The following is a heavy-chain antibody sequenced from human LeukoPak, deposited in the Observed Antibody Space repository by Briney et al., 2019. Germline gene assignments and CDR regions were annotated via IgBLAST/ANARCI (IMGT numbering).Heavy chain of an antibody. J-gene: IGHJ4*02. CDR1: GFPFSSYE. D-gene: IGHD6-19*01. CDR3: TRHNGWYDY. V-gene: IGHV3-48*03. CDR2: FSSSGSYM. Sequence: PGGPLRLPYAASGFPFSSYEMNWLRQAPEKGLEWIAYFSSSGSYMHSDSVKGRFTISRDNAKNSLYLQMNSLRAEDTAVYYCTRHNGWYDYWGQGTRITVS.